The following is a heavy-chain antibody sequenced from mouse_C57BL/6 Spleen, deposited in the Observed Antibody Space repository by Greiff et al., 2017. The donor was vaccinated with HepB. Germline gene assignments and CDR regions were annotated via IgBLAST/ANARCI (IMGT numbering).Heavy chain of an antibody. Sequence: VQLQQSGAELVKPGASVKLSCTASGFNIKDYYMHWVKQRTEQGLEWIGRIDPEDGETKYAPKFQGKATITADTSSNTAYLQLSSLTSEDTAVYCVAVGSSLYYYALDFWGQGTSVTVSS. CDR3: AVGSSLYYYALDF. CDR2: IDPEDGET. V-gene: IGHV14-2*01. J-gene: IGHJ4*01. D-gene: IGHD1-1*01. CDR1: GFNIKDYY.